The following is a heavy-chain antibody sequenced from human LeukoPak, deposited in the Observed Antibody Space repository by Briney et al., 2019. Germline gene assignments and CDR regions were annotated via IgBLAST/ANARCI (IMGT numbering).Heavy chain of an antibody. D-gene: IGHD3-22*01. CDR3: AKDLGYYDSSGYPYFDY. V-gene: IGHV3-30*02. CDR2: IRYDGSNK. Sequence: GGSLRLSCAASGFTFSSYGMHWVRQAPGKGLEWVAFIRYDGSNKYYADSVKGRFTISRDNSKNTLYLQMNSLRAEDTAVYYCAKDLGYYDSSGYPYFDYWGQGTLVTVSS. CDR1: GFTFSSYG. J-gene: IGHJ4*02.